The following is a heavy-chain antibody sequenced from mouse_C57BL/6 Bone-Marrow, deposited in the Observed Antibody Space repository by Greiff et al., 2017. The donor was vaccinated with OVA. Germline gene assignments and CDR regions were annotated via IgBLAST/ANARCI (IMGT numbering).Heavy chain of an antibody. D-gene: IGHD4-1*01. J-gene: IGHJ2*01. Sequence: LVESGAELARPGASVKLSCKASGYTFTSYGISWVKQRTGQGLEWIGEIYPRSGNTYYNEKFKGKATLTADKSSSTAYMELRSLTSEDSAVYFCARYPNPYYFDYWGQGTTLTVSS. CDR2: IYPRSGNT. V-gene: IGHV1-81*01. CDR1: GYTFTSYG. CDR3: ARYPNPYYFDY.